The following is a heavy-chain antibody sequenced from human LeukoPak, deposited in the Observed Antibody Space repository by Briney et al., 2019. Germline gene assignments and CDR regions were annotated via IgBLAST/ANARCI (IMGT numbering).Heavy chain of an antibody. Sequence: ASVKVSCTASGYTFTSYGISWVRQAPGQGLEWMGWISAYNGNTNYAQKLQGRVTMTTDTSTSTAYMELRSLRSDDTAVYYCARSSYDFWSGYSNYYYYGMDVGGQGTTVTVSS. CDR2: ISAYNGNT. V-gene: IGHV1-18*01. J-gene: IGHJ6*02. D-gene: IGHD3-3*01. CDR1: GYTFTSYG. CDR3: ARSSYDFWSGYSNYYYYGMDV.